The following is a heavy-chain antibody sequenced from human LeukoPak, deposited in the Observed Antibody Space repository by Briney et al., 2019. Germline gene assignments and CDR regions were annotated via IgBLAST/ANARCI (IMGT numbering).Heavy chain of an antibody. V-gene: IGHV4-59*08. CDR1: GGSISSYY. J-gene: IGHJ4*02. D-gene: IGHD5-12*01. CDR3: ARMGGYSGYATH. Sequence: PSETLSLTCTVSGGSISSYYWSWIRQPPGKGLEWIGYILYSGTTNSNPSLKSRVNISLDTSNNRISLKLTSVTAADTAVYFCARMGGYSGYATHWGQGILVTVSS. CDR2: ILYSGTT.